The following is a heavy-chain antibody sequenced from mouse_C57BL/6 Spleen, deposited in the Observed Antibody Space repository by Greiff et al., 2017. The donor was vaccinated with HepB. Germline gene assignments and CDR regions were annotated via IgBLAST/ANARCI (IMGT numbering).Heavy chain of an antibody. D-gene: IGHD1-1*01. CDR2: IDPENGDT. Sequence: EVQLQESGAELVRPGASVKLSCTASGFNIKDDYMHWVKQRPEQGLEWIGWIDPENGDTEYASKFQGKATITADTSSNTAYLQLSSLTSEDTAVSYCTTPPYYYGSSYDYWYFDVWGTGTTVTVSS. CDR3: TTPPYYYGSSYDYWYFDV. V-gene: IGHV14-4*01. J-gene: IGHJ1*03. CDR1: GFNIKDDY.